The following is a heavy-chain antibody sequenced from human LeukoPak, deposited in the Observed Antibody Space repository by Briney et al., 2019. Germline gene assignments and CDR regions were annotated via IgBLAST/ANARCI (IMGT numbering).Heavy chain of an antibody. CDR2: IYYSGST. D-gene: IGHD6-19*01. V-gene: IGHV4-61*05. CDR1: GGSISSSSYY. CDR3: ARVWGQVAGNNYYYMDV. Sequence: SETLSLTCTVSGGSISSSSYYWGWIRQPPGKGLEWIGYIYYSGSTNYNPSLKSRVTISVDTSKNQFSLKLSSVTAADTAVYYCARVWGQVAGNNYYYMDVWGKGTTVTVSS. J-gene: IGHJ6*03.